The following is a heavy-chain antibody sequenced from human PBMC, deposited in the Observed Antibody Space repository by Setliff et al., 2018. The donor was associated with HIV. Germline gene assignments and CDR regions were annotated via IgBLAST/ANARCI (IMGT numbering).Heavy chain of an antibody. CDR1: GGSFSGYY. CDR2: INHSGST. CDR3: ARKRLLGAARPYYFDY. J-gene: IGHJ4*02. V-gene: IGHV4-34*01. Sequence: SETLSLTCAVYGGSFSGYYWSWIRQPPGKGLEWIGEINHSGSTNYNPSLKSRVTISVDTSKNQFSLQLSSVTAADTAVYYCARKRLLGAARPYYFDYWGQGTLVTVSS. D-gene: IGHD6-6*01.